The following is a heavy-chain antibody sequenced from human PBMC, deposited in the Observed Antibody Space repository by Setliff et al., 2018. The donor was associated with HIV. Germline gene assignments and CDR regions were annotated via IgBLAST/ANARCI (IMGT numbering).Heavy chain of an antibody. CDR1: GYTFSSYG. Sequence: ASVKVSCKASGYTFSSYGISWVRQAPGQGLEWMGWINVYNGDTKDAQKFQGRVTMTADSFTNTAYLELRSLTSEDTAVYYCARDHQTMLWLDYWGQGTLVTVSS. D-gene: IGHD2-21*01. CDR2: INVYNGDT. V-gene: IGHV1-18*04. CDR3: ARDHQTMLWLDY. J-gene: IGHJ4*02.